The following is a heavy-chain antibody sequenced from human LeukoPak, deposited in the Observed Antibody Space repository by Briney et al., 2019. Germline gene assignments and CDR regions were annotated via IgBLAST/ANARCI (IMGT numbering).Heavy chain of an antibody. Sequence: GESLKISCKGSGYGFTSYWIGWVIQKPGKGLEGMGIVYPGDSDTRYNPSLQGQVTISADESISTAYLQWSSLKASDTAMYYCARHEGYSSYNDYWGQGTLVTVSS. V-gene: IGHV5-51*01. CDR2: VYPGDSDT. J-gene: IGHJ4*02. CDR3: ARHEGYSSYNDY. CDR1: GYGFTSYW. D-gene: IGHD6-19*01.